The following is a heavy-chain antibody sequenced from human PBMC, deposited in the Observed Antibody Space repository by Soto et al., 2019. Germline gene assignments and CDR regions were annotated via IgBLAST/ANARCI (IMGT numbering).Heavy chain of an antibody. J-gene: IGHJ4*02. D-gene: IGHD4-17*01. CDR1: GYTFTSYG. CDR3: ARDIKRRGDYPIGY. CDR2: ISAYNGNT. V-gene: IGHV1-18*04. Sequence: ASVKVSCKASGYTFTSYGISWVRQAPGQGLEWMGWISAYNGNTNYAQKLQGRVTMTTDTSTSTAYMELRGLRSDDTAVYYCARDIKRRGDYPIGYWGQGTLVTVSS.